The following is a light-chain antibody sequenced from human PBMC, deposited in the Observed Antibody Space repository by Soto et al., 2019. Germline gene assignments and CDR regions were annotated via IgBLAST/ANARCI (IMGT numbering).Light chain of an antibody. Sequence: QSALTQPASVSGSPGQSITISCTGTSSDVGGYNYVSWYQQHPGQAPKLIIYDVSYRPSGISNHFSGSKSGNTASLTISGLQAEDEADYYCSSYSSDTTLVLFGGGTQLTVL. CDR2: DVS. CDR3: SSYSSDTTLVL. V-gene: IGLV2-14*03. CDR1: SSDVGGYNY. J-gene: IGLJ2*01.